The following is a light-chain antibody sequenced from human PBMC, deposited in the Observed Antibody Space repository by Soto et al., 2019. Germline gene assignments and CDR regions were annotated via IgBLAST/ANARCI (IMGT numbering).Light chain of an antibody. J-gene: IGKJ1*01. V-gene: IGKV1-5*03. Sequence: IQMTQSPSTLSASVGDRVTITCRASESLSTSLAWYQQKPGKAPKLLIYRASNLERGVPARFSGSGSGTEFTLTISGLQPDDFATYYCQQYNNFCTFGQGTKVEIK. CDR3: QQYNNFCT. CDR1: ESLSTS. CDR2: RAS.